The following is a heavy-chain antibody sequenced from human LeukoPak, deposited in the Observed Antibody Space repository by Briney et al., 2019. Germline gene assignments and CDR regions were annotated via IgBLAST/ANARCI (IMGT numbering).Heavy chain of an antibody. D-gene: IGHD5-18*01. Sequence: GGSLRLSCAASGFTFSSYGMHWVRQAPGKGLEWVAVIWYDGSNKYYADSVKGRFTISRDNSKNTLYLQMNSLRAKDTAVYYCAKDHGYSYGYRRYYFDYWGQGTLVTVSS. CDR3: AKDHGYSYGYRRYYFDY. V-gene: IGHV3-33*06. CDR1: GFTFSSYG. J-gene: IGHJ4*02. CDR2: IWYDGSNK.